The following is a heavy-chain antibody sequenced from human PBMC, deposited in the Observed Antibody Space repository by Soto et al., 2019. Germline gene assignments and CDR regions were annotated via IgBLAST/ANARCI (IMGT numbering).Heavy chain of an antibody. CDR1: GDRFTDYY. CDR2: INPNSGVT. D-gene: IGHD5-12*01. J-gene: IGHJ6*03. V-gene: IGHV1-2*04. Sequence: QVQLVQSGAEVKEPGASVTVSCRASGDRFTDYYMHWVRQAPGQGLEWMGWINPNSGVTRYAQKFQGWVTMTRDTSLRIVYLQLSRLRFDDTAIYYCARGSGGATATLDYYCVSMDVWGTGTTVTVSS. CDR3: ARGSGGATATLDYYCVSMDV.